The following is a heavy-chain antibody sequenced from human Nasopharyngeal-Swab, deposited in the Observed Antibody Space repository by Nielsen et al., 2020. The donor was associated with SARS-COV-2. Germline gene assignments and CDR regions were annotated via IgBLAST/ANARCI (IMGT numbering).Heavy chain of an antibody. Sequence: WIPQPPGKGLEWIGSIYYSGSTYYNPPLKSRVTISVDTSKNQFSLKLSSVTAADTAVYYCASSIRYSGYDLGFDYWGQGTLVTVSS. V-gene: IGHV4-39*07. J-gene: IGHJ4*02. CDR3: ASSIRYSGYDLGFDY. D-gene: IGHD5-12*01. CDR2: IYYSGST.